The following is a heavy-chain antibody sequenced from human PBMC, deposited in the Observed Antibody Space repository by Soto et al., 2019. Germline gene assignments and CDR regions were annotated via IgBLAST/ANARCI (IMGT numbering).Heavy chain of an antibody. J-gene: IGHJ4*02. CDR3: ARAPRSNRGYRYGGLDY. CDR1: GFTFSTYD. Sequence: GGSLRLSCAASGFTFSTYDMHWVRQSTGKGLEWVSAIGTAGDTYYPGSVKGRFTISRENAKKSLYLQMNSLRGGETAVYYCARAPRSNRGYRYGGLDYWGQGALVAVSS. D-gene: IGHD5-18*01. V-gene: IGHV3-13*01. CDR2: IGTAGDT.